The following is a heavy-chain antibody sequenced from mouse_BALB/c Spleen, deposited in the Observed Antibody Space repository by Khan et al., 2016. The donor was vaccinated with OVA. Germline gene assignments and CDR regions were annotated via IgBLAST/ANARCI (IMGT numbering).Heavy chain of an antibody. CDR3: ASELGRYYAMDY. Sequence: QLEESGPGLVKPSQSLSLTCTVTGFSITSDYACYWIRQFPGNKLEWRGYISYSDTTNYNPTLKSRISITRDTSKNTFYLHLTSVTSEDTATYYCASELGRYYAMDYWGQGTTVTVSS. J-gene: IGHJ4*01. V-gene: IGHV3-2*02. CDR2: ISYSDTT. D-gene: IGHD4-1*01. CDR1: GFSITSDYA.